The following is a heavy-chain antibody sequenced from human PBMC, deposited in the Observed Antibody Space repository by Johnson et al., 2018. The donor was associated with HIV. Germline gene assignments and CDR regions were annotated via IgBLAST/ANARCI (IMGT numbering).Heavy chain of an antibody. CDR1: GFTFSSYW. CDR2: IKQDGSEK. Sequence: MQLVESGGGLVQPGGSLRLSCPASGFTFSSYWMNWVRQAPGKGLEWVANIKQDGSEKYYVDSVKGRFTISRDNAKNSLYLQINSLRAEDTAVYYCAREMRWPSKAAFDIWGQGTMVTVSS. D-gene: IGHD5-24*01. V-gene: IGHV3-7*01. CDR3: AREMRWPSKAAFDI. J-gene: IGHJ3*02.